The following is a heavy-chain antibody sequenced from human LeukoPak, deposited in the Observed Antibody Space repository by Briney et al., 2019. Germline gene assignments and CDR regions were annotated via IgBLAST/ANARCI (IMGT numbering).Heavy chain of an antibody. CDR1: GYTFNGYY. D-gene: IGHD6-19*01. CDR3: ATSSGWKSNIDY. CDR2: INPNSGGT. Sequence: ASVKVSCKASGYTFNGYYIHCVRQAPGQGLEWMGWINPNSGGTNYAQKFQGRVTMTRDTSISTAYMELSRLRSDDTAVFYCATSSGWKSNIDYWGQGTLVTVSS. J-gene: IGHJ4*02. V-gene: IGHV1-2*02.